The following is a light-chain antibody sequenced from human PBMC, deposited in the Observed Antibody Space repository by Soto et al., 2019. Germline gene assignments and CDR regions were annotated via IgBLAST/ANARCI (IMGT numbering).Light chain of an antibody. CDR1: QSISSW. CDR3: QQYNSYWT. J-gene: IGKJ1*01. CDR2: KAS. Sequence: DIQMTQSRSTLSASVGGRVTITCRASQSISSWLAWYQQKPGKAPKLLIYKASSLESGVPSRFSGSGSGTEFTLTISSLQPDDFATYYCQQYNSYWTFGQGTKVDIK. V-gene: IGKV1-5*03.